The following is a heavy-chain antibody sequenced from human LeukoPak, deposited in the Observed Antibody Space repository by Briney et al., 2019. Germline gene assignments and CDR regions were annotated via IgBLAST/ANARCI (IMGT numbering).Heavy chain of an antibody. CDR2: ISWNSGST. CDR1: GFTFDDYA. J-gene: IGHJ4*02. D-gene: IGHD6-6*01. V-gene: IGHV3-9*01. CDR3: AKDSSSGGHYFDY. Sequence: GGSLRLSCAASGFTFDDYAMHWVRQAPGKGLEWVSGISWNSGSTAYADSVRGRFTISRDNVKNSLFLELNSLRPEDTALYYCAKDSSSGGHYFDYWGQGTLLTVSS.